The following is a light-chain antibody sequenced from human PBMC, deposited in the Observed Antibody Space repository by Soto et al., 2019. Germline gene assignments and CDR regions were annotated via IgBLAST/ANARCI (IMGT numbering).Light chain of an antibody. V-gene: IGLV2-14*03. Sequence: QSALTQPASVSGSPGQSITISCTGTSSDVGGYDHVSWYQQHPGNAPKLIIYDVSIRPSGVSNRFSGSKSGNTASLAVSGLQAEDEADYYCSSYTSKDTLVFGGGTKVTVL. CDR3: SSYTSKDTLV. CDR2: DVS. J-gene: IGLJ3*02. CDR1: SSDVGGYDH.